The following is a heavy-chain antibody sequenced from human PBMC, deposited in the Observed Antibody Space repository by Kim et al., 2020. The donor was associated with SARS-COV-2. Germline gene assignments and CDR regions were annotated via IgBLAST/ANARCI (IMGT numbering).Heavy chain of an antibody. Sequence: ASVKVSCKASGYTFTSYDINWVRQATGQGLEWMGWMNPNSGNTGYAQKFQGRVTMTRNTSISTAYMELSSLRSEDTAVYYCARYDSLYYYYGMDVWGQGTTVTVSS. CDR2: MNPNSGNT. V-gene: IGHV1-8*01. CDR1: GYTFTSYD. J-gene: IGHJ6*02. CDR3: ARYDSLYYYYGMDV. D-gene: IGHD3-22*01.